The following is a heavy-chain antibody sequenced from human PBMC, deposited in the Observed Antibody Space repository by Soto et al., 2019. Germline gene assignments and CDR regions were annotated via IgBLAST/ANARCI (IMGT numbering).Heavy chain of an antibody. D-gene: IGHD3-22*01. V-gene: IGHV3-48*03. Sequence: SLKISCTASGFSFSIFEMNWVRQAPGKGLEWVSYINSSGSSIYYADSVKGRFTISRDNAKNSLYLQMNSLRVEETAVYYCAKDQSDSSANHCEFYYFNGTDVTGHCTTV. CDR2: INSSGSSI. CDR3: AKDQSDSSANHCEFYYFNGTDV. CDR1: GFSFSIFE. J-gene: IGHJ6*02.